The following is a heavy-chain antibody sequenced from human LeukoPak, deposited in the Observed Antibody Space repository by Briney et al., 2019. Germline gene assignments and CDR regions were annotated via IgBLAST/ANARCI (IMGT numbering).Heavy chain of an antibody. Sequence: PGGSLRHSCAASGFTFRNYAMSWVRQAPGKGLEWVSTISGSGVDTDYADSVKDRFPISRDNSRNTLYLQMNSLRAEDTAVYYCAKHQDWTVTVPDYWGQGTLVTVSS. J-gene: IGHJ4*02. D-gene: IGHD4-17*01. CDR3: AKHQDWTVTVPDY. V-gene: IGHV3-23*01. CDR1: GFTFRNYA. CDR2: ISGSGVDT.